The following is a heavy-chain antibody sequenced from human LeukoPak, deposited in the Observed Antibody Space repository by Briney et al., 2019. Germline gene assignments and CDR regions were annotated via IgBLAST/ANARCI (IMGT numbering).Heavy chain of an antibody. D-gene: IGHD6-19*01. V-gene: IGHV1-2*02. CDR3: ARVAVSRKMIHFDY. J-gene: IGHJ4*02. CDR1: GYTFTGYY. CDR2: INPNSGGT. Sequence: GASVNVSCKASGYTFTGYYMHWARQAPGQGLEWMGWINPNSGGTNYAQKFQGRVTMTRDTSISTAYMELSRLRSDDTAVHYCARVAVSRKMIHFDYWGQGTLVTVSS.